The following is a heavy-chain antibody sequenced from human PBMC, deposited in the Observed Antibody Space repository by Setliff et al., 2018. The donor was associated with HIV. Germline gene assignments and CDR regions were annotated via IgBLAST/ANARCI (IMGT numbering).Heavy chain of an antibody. CDR1: GGSISSGDYY. CDR2: IYYSGST. V-gene: IGHV4-39*07. Sequence: SETLSLTCTVSGGSISSGDYYWSGIRQSPGKGLEWIGSIYYSGSTNYNPSLKSLVTISVDTSKNQFSLKLSSVTAADTAVYYCARGKGSGWYLRFDYGGQGTLVTVSS. J-gene: IGHJ4*02. CDR3: ARGKGSGWYLRFDY. D-gene: IGHD6-19*01.